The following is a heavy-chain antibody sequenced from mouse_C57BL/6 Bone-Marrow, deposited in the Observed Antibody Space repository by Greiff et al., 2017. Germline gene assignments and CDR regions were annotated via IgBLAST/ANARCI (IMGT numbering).Heavy chain of an antibody. V-gene: IGHV1-55*01. J-gene: IGHJ2*01. D-gene: IGHD1-1*01. CDR2: IYPGSGST. CDR1: GYTFTSYW. CDR3: AGYYYGG. Sequence: QVQLQQPGAELVKPGASVKLSCKASGYTFTSYWMHWVKQRPGRGLEWIGDIYPGSGSTNYNEKFKSKATLTVDTSSSTAYMQLSSLTSEDSAVYYCAGYYYGGWGQGTTLTVSS.